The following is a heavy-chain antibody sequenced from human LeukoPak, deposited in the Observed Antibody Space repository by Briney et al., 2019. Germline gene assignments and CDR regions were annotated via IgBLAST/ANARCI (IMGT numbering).Heavy chain of an antibody. D-gene: IGHD2-2*01. Sequence: SGTLSLTCTVSGGSISSYYWSWIRQPPGKGLECIGYIYYSGSTNYNPSLKSRVIISVDTSKNQFSLKLSSVTAADTAVYYCARASTGPFDYWGQGTLVTVSP. V-gene: IGHV4-59*01. CDR3: ARASTGPFDY. CDR2: IYYSGST. CDR1: GGSISSYY. J-gene: IGHJ4*02.